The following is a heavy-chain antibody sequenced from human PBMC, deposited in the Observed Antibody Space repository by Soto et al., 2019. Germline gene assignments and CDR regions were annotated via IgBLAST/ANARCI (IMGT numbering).Heavy chain of an antibody. CDR3: ARAVGYYYGMDV. CDR2: ISAYNGNT. Sequence: ASVKVSCKASGYTFASYGISWVRQAPGQGLEWMGWISAYNGNTNYAQKLQGRVTMTTDTSTSTAYMELRSLRSGDTAVYYCARAVGYYYGMDVWGQGTTVTVSS. J-gene: IGHJ6*02. D-gene: IGHD6-19*01. CDR1: GYTFASYG. V-gene: IGHV1-18*01.